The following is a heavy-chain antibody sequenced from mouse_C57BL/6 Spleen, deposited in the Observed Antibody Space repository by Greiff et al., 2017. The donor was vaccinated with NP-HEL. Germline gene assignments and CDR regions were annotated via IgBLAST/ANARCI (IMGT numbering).Heavy chain of an antibody. CDR3: ARSLYYYGRSYAMDY. J-gene: IGHJ4*01. Sequence: QVQLQQPGTELVKPGASVKLSCKASGYTFTSYWMHWVKQRPGQGLEWIGNINPSNGGTNYNEKFKSKATLTVDKSSSTAYMQLSSLTSEDSAVYYCARSLYYYGRSYAMDYWGQGTSVTVSS. CDR1: GYTFTSYW. CDR2: INPSNGGT. D-gene: IGHD1-1*01. V-gene: IGHV1-53*01.